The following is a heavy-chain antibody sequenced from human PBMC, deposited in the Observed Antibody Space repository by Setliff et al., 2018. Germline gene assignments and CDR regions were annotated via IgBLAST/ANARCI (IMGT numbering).Heavy chain of an antibody. CDR2: IKQDGSDK. V-gene: IGHV3-7*01. CDR1: GFIFSTYW. D-gene: IGHD4-17*01. J-gene: IGHJ4*02. CDR3: ARLRKDYGDYYYFDY. Sequence: PGGSLRLSCAASGFIFSTYWMSWVRQAPGKGLEWVANIKQDGSDKYYVDSVKGRFTISRDNAKHSLYLQMNSLRAEDTAVYYCARLRKDYGDYYYFDYWGQGTLVTVSS.